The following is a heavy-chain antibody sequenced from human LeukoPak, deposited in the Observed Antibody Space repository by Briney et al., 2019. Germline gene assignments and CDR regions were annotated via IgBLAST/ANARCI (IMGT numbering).Heavy chain of an antibody. V-gene: IGHV4-39*01. CDR1: GGSISSRSYF. Sequence: SETLSLTCTVSGGSISSRSYFWDWIRQPPGKGLEWIGIIFYGGRTYCNPSLKSRVTISVDTSQNQFSLKLSSVTAADTAVYYCARYSSSSSFDCWGQGTLVTVSS. CDR3: ARYSSSSSFDC. CDR2: IFYGGRT. D-gene: IGHD6-6*01. J-gene: IGHJ4*02.